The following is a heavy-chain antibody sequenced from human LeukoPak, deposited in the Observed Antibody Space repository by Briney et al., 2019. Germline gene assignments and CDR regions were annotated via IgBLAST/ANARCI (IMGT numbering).Heavy chain of an antibody. Sequence: SETLSLTCTVAGGSISSYYWSWIRQPPGKGLGWIGEINHSGSTNYNPSLKSRVTISVDTSKNQFSLKLSSVTAADTAVYYCARGPGGIAVASFDYWGQGTLVTVSS. CDR2: INHSGST. D-gene: IGHD6-19*01. J-gene: IGHJ4*02. V-gene: IGHV4-34*01. CDR3: ARGPGGIAVASFDY. CDR1: GGSISSYY.